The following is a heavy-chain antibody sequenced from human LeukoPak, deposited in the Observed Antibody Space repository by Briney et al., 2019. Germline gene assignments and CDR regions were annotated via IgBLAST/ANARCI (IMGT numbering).Heavy chain of an antibody. Sequence: SETLSLTCTVSGGSISSGSYYWSWIRQPAGKGLEWIGRIYTSGSTNYNPSLKSRVTISVDTSKNQFSLKLSSMTAADTAVYYCARGYSSGWYGGTSNNWFDPWGQGTLVTVSS. D-gene: IGHD6-19*01. J-gene: IGHJ5*02. CDR1: GGSISSGSYY. V-gene: IGHV4-61*02. CDR2: IYTSGST. CDR3: ARGYSSGWYGGTSNNWFDP.